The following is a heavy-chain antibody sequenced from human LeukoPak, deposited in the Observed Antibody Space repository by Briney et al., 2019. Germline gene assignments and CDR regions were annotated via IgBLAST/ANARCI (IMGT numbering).Heavy chain of an antibody. V-gene: IGHV4-59*08. Sequence: PSETMSLTCTVSGGSISSYYWSWIRQPPGEGLEWIGYIYYSGSTNYNPSLKGRVTISVDTSKNQFSLKLSSVTAADTAVYYCARLYGSGGYFDYWGQGTLVTVSS. CDR2: IYYSGST. D-gene: IGHD3-10*01. J-gene: IGHJ4*02. CDR3: ARLYGSGGYFDY. CDR1: GGSISSYY.